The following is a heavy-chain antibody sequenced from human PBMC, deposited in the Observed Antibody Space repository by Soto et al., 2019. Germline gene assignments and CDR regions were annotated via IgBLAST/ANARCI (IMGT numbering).Heavy chain of an antibody. D-gene: IGHD6-13*01. V-gene: IGHV4-59*01. Sequence: SETLSLTCTVSGGSISNYYWSWIRQPPGKGLEWIGYIYYTGATYYNPSLKSRVTISVDTSKNQFSLKLSSVTAADTAVYYCATDRLTEQQLGGYYYYAMDVWGQGTTVT. CDR2: IYYTGAT. J-gene: IGHJ6*02. CDR3: ATDRLTEQQLGGYYYYAMDV. CDR1: GGSISNYY.